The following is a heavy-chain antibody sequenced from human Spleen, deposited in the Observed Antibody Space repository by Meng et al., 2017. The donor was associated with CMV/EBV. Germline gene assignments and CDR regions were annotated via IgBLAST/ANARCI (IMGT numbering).Heavy chain of an antibody. CDR2: IYYSGRT. CDR3: ARVATPEDAFDI. CDR1: GGSISSYY. D-gene: IGHD5-12*01. J-gene: IGHJ3*02. V-gene: IGHV4-59*01. Sequence: CTVSGGSISSYYWSWIRQPPGKGLEWIGYIYYSGRTNYNPSLKSRVTISVDTSKNQFSLKLSSVTAADTAVYYCARVATPEDAFDIWGQGTMVTVSS.